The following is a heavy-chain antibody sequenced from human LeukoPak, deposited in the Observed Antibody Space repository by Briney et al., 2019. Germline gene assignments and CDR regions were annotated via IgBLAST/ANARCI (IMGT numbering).Heavy chain of an antibody. CDR3: ARGPDSYGSGTYYHYFDY. CDR2: IYTGGTT. CDR1: GFTVSNNY. Sequence: PGGSLRLSCAASGFTVSNNYMNWVRQAPGKGLEWISVIYTGGTTYYADSVMGRFTISRDNSKNTLFLQMHSLRTDDTAVYYCARGPDSYGSGTYYHYFDYWGQGTLVTVSS. D-gene: IGHD3-10*01. J-gene: IGHJ4*02. V-gene: IGHV3-53*01.